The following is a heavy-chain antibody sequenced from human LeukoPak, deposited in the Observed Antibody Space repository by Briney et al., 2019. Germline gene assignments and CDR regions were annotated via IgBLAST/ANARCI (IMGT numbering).Heavy chain of an antibody. CDR2: LSYDGSNE. D-gene: IGHD3-10*01. V-gene: IGHV3-30-3*01. Sequence: GGSLRLSCAASGFTFSSYSMHWVRQAPGKGLEWVAVLSYDGSNEYYTDSVKGRFTISRDNSKNTLLLQMNSLRIEDTAVYYCATPLSFGGYWGQGTLVTVSS. J-gene: IGHJ4*02. CDR3: ATPLSFGGY. CDR1: GFTFSSYS.